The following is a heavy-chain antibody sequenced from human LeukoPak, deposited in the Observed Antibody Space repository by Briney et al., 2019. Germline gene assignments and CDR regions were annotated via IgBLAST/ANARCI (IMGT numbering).Heavy chain of an antibody. V-gene: IGHV4-59*01. CDR1: GGSISSYY. J-gene: IGHJ4*02. D-gene: IGHD3-16*01. Sequence: PSETLSLTCTVSGGSISSYYWSWIRQPPGKGLEWIGYIYYSGSTNYNPSLKSRVTISVDTSKNQFSLKLSSVTAADTAVYYCASFSRGDYDYVWGRESYFDYWGQGTLVTVSS. CDR2: IYYSGST. CDR3: ASFSRGDYDYVWGRESYFDY.